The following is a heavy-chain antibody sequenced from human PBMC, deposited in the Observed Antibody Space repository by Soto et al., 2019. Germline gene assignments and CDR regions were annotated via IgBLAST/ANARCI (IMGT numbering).Heavy chain of an antibody. CDR2: ISNDGSNK. V-gene: IGHV3-30*03. CDR1: GFTFSSYG. Sequence: QVQLVESGGRVVQPGRSLRLSCAASGFTFSSYGMHWVRQAPGKGLEWVAVISNDGSNKYYRDSVKGRFTISRDSSKNTLYLQMNSLRPEDTAVYYCASLVGATSSPFDYWGQGTLVTVSS. J-gene: IGHJ4*02. D-gene: IGHD1-26*01. CDR3: ASLVGATSSPFDY.